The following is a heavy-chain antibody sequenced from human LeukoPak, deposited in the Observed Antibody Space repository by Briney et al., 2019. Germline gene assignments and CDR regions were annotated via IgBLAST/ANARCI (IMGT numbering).Heavy chain of an antibody. CDR3: ARGITMVRGVLYYYYMDV. J-gene: IGHJ6*03. D-gene: IGHD3-10*01. CDR1: GFTFDDYG. Sequence: GGSLRLSCAASGFTFDDYGMSWVRQAPGKGLEWVSGVNWNGGSTGYADSVKGRFTISRDNAKNSLYLQMNSLRAEDTALYHCARGITMVRGVLYYYYMDVWGKGTTVTISS. V-gene: IGHV3-20*01. CDR2: VNWNGGST.